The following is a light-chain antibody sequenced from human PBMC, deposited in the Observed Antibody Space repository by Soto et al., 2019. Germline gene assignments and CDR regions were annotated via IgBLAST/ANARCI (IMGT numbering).Light chain of an antibody. CDR2: GAS. J-gene: IGKJ5*01. Sequence: EVVLTQSSGTLSLSPGEGASLSCRAIQTVTNDYIAWYQQRPGQAPRLLIYGASSRATGIPDRFSGSGSGTDFTLTISRLEPEDFAVYYCQLYGRSRRATFGQGTRLEIK. CDR1: QTVTNDY. CDR3: QLYGRSRRAT. V-gene: IGKV3-20*01.